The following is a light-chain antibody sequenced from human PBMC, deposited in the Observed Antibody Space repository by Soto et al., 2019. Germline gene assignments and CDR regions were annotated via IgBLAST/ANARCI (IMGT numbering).Light chain of an antibody. V-gene: IGLV2-14*01. Sequence: QSALTQPASVSGSPGQSIAISCTGTSSDVGGYNYVSWYQHHPGKAPKLMIYEVSNRPSGVSNRFSGSKSDSTASLTISGLQAEDEADYYCYSFTSSSTWVFGGGTQLTVL. J-gene: IGLJ3*02. CDR2: EVS. CDR3: YSFTSSSTWV. CDR1: SSDVGGYNY.